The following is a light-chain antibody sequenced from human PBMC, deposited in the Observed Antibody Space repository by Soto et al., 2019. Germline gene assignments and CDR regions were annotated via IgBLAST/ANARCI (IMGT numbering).Light chain of an antibody. CDR1: SSNIGSNT. Sequence: QSVLTQPPSASGTPGQRVTISCSGSSSNIGSNTVNWYQQLPGTAPKLLIYSNNQRPSGVPDRFSGSKSGTSASLAISGLQSEDEADYYCAAWEDSLNGRFGGGTKLTV. V-gene: IGLV1-44*01. CDR3: AAWEDSLNGR. CDR2: SNN. J-gene: IGLJ2*01.